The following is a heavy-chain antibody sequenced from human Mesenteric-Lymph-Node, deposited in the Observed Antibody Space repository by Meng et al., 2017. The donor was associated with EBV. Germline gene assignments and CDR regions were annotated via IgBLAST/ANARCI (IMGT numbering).Heavy chain of an antibody. CDR3: ARGGAARPFDY. CDR2: ISVYNGVT. V-gene: IGHV1-18*01. D-gene: IGHD6-6*01. J-gene: IGHJ4*02. CDR1: GYTFTRYA. Sequence: HVPVVQSGGEVNKPGASMKVSCTTSGYTFTRYAISWVRSAPGQGLEWMGWISVYNGVTNYAPNLQGRVTVTTDTSTTTAYMELTGLTSADTAVYYCARGGAARPFDYWGQGTLVTVSS.